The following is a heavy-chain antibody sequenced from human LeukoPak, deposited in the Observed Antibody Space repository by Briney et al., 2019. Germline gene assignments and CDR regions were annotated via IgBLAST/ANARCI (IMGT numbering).Heavy chain of an antibody. CDR1: GFTFSSYS. D-gene: IGHD3-10*01. V-gene: IGHV3-48*01. CDR3: ARASGPFDY. Sequence: GGSLRLSCAASGFTFSSYSMNWVRQAPGKGLEWVSYTSSSSTIYYADSVKGRFTISRDNSKNTLYPQMNSLRAEDTAVYSCARASGPFDYWGQGTLVTVSS. CDR2: TSSSSTI. J-gene: IGHJ4*02.